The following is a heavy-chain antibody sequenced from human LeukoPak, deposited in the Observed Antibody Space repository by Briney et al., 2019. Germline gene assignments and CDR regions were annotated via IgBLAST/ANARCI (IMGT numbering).Heavy chain of an antibody. Sequence: GESLRLSCALSGFTFSSSNMHWVRQSPGKGLEWLALISYDGTKTYYAESVKGRFTVSRDNSKNTLFLQMNSLAAEDTAIYYCEREWFGESNWGQGARVTVSS. CDR3: EREWFGESN. J-gene: IGHJ4*02. D-gene: IGHD3-10*01. V-gene: IGHV3-30*04. CDR2: ISYDGTKT. CDR1: GFTFSSSN.